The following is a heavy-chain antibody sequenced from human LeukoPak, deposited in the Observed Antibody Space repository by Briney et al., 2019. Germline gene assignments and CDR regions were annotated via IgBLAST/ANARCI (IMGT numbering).Heavy chain of an antibody. Sequence: GGSLRLSCAASGFTFSSYWMSWVRQAPGKGLEWVANIKQDGSEKYYVDSVKGRFTISRDNAKNSLYLQMNSLRAEDTAVYYCVKDLGSAITSALALDVWGQGTTVTVSS. CDR3: VKDLGSAITSALALDV. J-gene: IGHJ6*02. D-gene: IGHD2-15*01. V-gene: IGHV3-7*01. CDR1: GFTFSSYW. CDR2: IKQDGSEK.